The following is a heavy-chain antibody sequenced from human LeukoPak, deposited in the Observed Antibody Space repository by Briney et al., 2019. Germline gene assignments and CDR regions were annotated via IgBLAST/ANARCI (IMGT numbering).Heavy chain of an antibody. D-gene: IGHD6-19*01. CDR3: TTVGYSSGWYHFDY. J-gene: IGHJ4*02. CDR2: IKSKTDGGTT. V-gene: IGHV3-15*01. CDR1: GFTFSNAW. Sequence: GGPLRLSCAASGFTFSNAWMSWVRQAPGKGLEWVGRIKSKTDGGTTDYAAPVKGRFTISRDDSKNTLYLQMNSLKTEDTAVYYCTTVGYSSGWYHFDYWGQGTLVTVSS.